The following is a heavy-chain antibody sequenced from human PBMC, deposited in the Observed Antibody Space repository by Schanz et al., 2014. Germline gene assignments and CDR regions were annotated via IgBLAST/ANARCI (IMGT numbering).Heavy chain of an antibody. CDR1: RFTFSSYT. CDR2: ISYDGSNK. D-gene: IGHD6-13*01. CDR3: ATGRAASNFASESFLY. J-gene: IGHJ1*01. V-gene: IGHV3-30*09. Sequence: QVQLVESGGGVVQPGRSLRLSCAASRFTFSSYTMHWVRQAPGKGLEWVALISYDGSNKYYADSVKGRFAISRENSKNTTFLHTSSMRPEDPTVYYSATGRAASNFASESFLYWGQGALVTVSS.